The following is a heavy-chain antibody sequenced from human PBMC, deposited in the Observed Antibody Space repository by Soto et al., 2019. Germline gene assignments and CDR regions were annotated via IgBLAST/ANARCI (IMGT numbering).Heavy chain of an antibody. D-gene: IGHD5-18*01. Sequence: QVQLVQSGAEVKKPGSSVKVSCKASGGTFSSYTISWVRQAPGQGLEWMGRIIPILGIANYAQKFQGRVTITAEXXTXTXXMELGSLRSEDTAVYYCARGRKSLGYSYGPNWFDPWGQGTLVTVSS. CDR2: IIPILGIA. J-gene: IGHJ5*02. V-gene: IGHV1-69*02. CDR1: GGTFSSYT. CDR3: ARGRKSLGYSYGPNWFDP.